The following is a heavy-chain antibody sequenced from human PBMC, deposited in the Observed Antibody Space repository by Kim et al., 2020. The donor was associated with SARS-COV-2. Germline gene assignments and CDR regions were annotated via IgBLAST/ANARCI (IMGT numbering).Heavy chain of an antibody. CDR2: ISYDGSNK. J-gene: IGHJ2*01. V-gene: IGHV3-30*18. D-gene: IGHD3-22*01. Sequence: GGSLRLSCAASGFTFSSYGMHWVRQAPGKGLEWVAVISYDGSNKYYADSVKGRFTISRDNSKNTLYLQMNSLRAEDTAVYYCAKDYYDSSGYLEAYWYF. CDR1: GFTFSSYG. CDR3: AKDYYDSSGYLEAYWYF.